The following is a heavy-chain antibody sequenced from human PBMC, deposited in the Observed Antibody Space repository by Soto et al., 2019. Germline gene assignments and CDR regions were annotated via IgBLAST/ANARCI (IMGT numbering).Heavy chain of an antibody. CDR1: GFTFSIYA. V-gene: IGHV3-23*01. CDR2: ISGSGGST. D-gene: IGHD5-18*01. J-gene: IGHJ4*02. CDR3: AKGRVSSYGCFDY. Sequence: EVQLLESGGGLVQPGGSLRLSCAASGFTFSIYAMSWVRQAPGKGLEWVSAISGSGGSTYYADSVKGRFTISRDNSKNALYLQMNSLRAEDTAVYYCAKGRVSSYGCFDYWGQGTLVTVSS.